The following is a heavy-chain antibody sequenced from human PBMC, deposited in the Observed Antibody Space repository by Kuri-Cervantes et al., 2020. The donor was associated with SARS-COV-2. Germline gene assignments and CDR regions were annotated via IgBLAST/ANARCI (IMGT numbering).Heavy chain of an antibody. CDR1: GGTFSSYA. CDR3: ASYRDFWSGTAGIDY. CDR2: IIPILGTA. D-gene: IGHD3-3*01. V-gene: IGHV1-69*04. J-gene: IGHJ4*02. Sequence: SVKVSCKASGGTFSSYAISWVRQAPGQGLEWMGRIIPILGTANYAQKFQGRVTITADKSTSTAYMELSSLGSEDTAVYYCASYRDFWSGTAGIDYWGQGTLVTVSS.